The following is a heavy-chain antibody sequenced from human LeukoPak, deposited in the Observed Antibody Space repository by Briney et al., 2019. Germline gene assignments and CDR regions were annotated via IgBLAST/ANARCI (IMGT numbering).Heavy chain of an antibody. CDR2: IDWDDDK. J-gene: IGHJ6*03. Sequence: SGPTLMNPSQALTLTCTFSGFSLSTSGMRVGWIRQPPGKALEWLARIDWDDDKFYSTSLKTRLTICKDPSKNQAVLTMTNMDPVDTATYYCARMSSSSLDYYYMDVWGKGTTVTV. D-gene: IGHD6-6*01. V-gene: IGHV2-70*04. CDR3: ARMSSSSLDYYYMDV. CDR1: GFSLSTSGMR.